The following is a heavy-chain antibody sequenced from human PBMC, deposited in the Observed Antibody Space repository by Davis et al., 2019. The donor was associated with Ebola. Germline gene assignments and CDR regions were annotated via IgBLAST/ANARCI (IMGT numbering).Heavy chain of an antibody. V-gene: IGHV3-21*01. J-gene: IGHJ4*02. CDR2: ISSDSDYI. Sequence: GGSLRLSCAASGFTFSTYSMSWVRQAPGKGLEWVSSISSDSDYIYYADSVKGRFTISRDNAKNSLYLQMNSLRAEDTAVYYCARDISSGWYGPQDYWGQGTLVTVSS. CDR3: ARDISSGWYGPQDY. D-gene: IGHD6-19*01. CDR1: GFTFSTYS.